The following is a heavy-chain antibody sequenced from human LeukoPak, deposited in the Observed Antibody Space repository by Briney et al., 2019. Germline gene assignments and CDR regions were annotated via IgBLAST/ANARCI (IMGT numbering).Heavy chain of an antibody. CDR1: GYTFTSYY. D-gene: IGHD3-10*01. CDR3: ARDRVRFGYYYYYMDV. J-gene: IGHJ6*03. CDR2: INPSGGST. V-gene: IGHV1-46*01. Sequence: GASVKVSCKASGYTFTSYYMHWVRQAPGQGLEWMGIINPSGGSTSYAQKFQGRVTMTRDTSTSTVYMELSSLRSEDTAVYYCARDRVRFGYYYYYMDVWGKGTTVTISS.